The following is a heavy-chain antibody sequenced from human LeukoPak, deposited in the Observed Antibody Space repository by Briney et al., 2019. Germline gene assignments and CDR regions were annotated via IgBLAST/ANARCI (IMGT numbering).Heavy chain of an antibody. Sequence: PGGSLRLSCAASGFTFSSYAMSWVRQAPGKGLEWVAIIWYDGSNQYYSDSVKGRLTISRDNSKNTLYLQMNSLRAEDTAVYYCARHDVSSAYYFSAFDYWGQGTLVTVSS. D-gene: IGHD3-22*01. CDR3: ARHDVSSAYYFSAFDY. CDR1: GFTFSSYA. J-gene: IGHJ4*02. CDR2: IWYDGSNQ. V-gene: IGHV3-33*08.